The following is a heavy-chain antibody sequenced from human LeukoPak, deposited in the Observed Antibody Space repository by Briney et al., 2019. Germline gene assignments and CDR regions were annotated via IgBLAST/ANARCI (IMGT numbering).Heavy chain of an antibody. CDR2: TSYDGSYK. V-gene: IGHV3-30*03. Sequence: SGGSLRLSCAASGFTFSTYWMSWVRQAPGKGLEWVAQTSYDGSYKYYADSVKGRFTISKDTSKNTLDLQMNSLRVEDTAVYYCARESQAYYYGMDVWGQGTTVTVSS. CDR3: ARESQAYYYGMDV. CDR1: GFTFSTYW. J-gene: IGHJ6*02.